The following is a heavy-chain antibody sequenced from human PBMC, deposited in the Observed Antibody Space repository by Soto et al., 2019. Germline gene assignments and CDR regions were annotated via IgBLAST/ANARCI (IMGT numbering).Heavy chain of an antibody. CDR3: ARGLYCSGGSCYHGYYYYYMDV. CDR1: GGSFSGYY. J-gene: IGHJ6*03. Sequence: SETLSLTCAVYGGSFSGYYWSWIRQPPGKGLEWIGEINHSGSTNYNPSLKSRVTISVDTSKNQFSLKLSSVTAADTAVYYCARGLYCSGGSCYHGYYYYYMDVWGKGTTVTVSS. D-gene: IGHD2-15*01. V-gene: IGHV4-34*01. CDR2: INHSGST.